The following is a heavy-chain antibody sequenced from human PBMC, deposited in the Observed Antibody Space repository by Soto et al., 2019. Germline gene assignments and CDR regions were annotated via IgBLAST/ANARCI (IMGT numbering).Heavy chain of an antibody. Sequence: ASVKVSCKASGYTFTIYGISWVRQAPGQGLEWMGWISAYNGNTNYAQKLQGRVTMTTDTSTSTAYMELRSLGSDDTAVYYCARADYGSGSYYYYYYMDVWGKGTTVTVSS. CDR2: ISAYNGNT. CDR3: ARADYGSGSYYYYYYMDV. CDR1: GYTFTIYG. D-gene: IGHD3-10*01. V-gene: IGHV1-18*01. J-gene: IGHJ6*03.